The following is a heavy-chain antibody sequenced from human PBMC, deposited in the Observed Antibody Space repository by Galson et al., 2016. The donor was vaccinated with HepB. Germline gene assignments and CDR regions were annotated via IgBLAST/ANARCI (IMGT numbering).Heavy chain of an antibody. CDR3: ATRYSYGYAGFQQ. D-gene: IGHD5-18*01. CDR2: ISYDGSTQ. CDR1: GFAFGSYA. V-gene: IGHV3-30*03. J-gene: IGHJ4*02. Sequence: SLRLSCAGSGFAFGSYAMHWVRQAPGKGLEWVAHISYDGSTQFHADSLKGRFTISRDNSKNTLDLQMNSLRSDDTAIYFCATRYSYGYAGFQQWGQGVLVTVSS.